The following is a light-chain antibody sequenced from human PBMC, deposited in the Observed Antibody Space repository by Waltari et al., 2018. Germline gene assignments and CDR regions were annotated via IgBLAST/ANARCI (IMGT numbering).Light chain of an antibody. V-gene: IGLV2-23*01. J-gene: IGLJ3*02. CDR1: STDIGSYQL. CDR3: CSFSGRPWV. CDR2: EDT. Sequence: QSALTQPASVSGSPGQSITISCTGTSTDIGSYQLFSWYQHHSGEAPKLIIYEDTQRHSGVSNRFSGSKSGSTASLTISGLEAEDEADYYCCSFSGRPWVFGGGTRLTVL.